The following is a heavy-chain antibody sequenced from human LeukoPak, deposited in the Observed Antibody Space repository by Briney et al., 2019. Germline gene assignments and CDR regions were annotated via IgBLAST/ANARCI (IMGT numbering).Heavy chain of an antibody. CDR2: IWYDGSNK. CDR3: AKPPVVAVAGLYFDY. J-gene: IGHJ4*02. CDR1: GFAFSSYG. Sequence: GGSLRLSCAASGFAFSSYGMHWVRQAPGKGLEWVAVIWYDGSNKYYADSVKGRFTISRDNSKNTLYLQMNSLRAEDTAVYYCAKPPVVAVAGLYFDYWGQGTLVTVSS. D-gene: IGHD6-19*01. V-gene: IGHV3-33*06.